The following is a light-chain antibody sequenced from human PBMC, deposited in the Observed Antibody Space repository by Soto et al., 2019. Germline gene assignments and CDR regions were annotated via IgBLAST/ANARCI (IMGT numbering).Light chain of an antibody. Sequence: QSALTQPASVSGSPGQSITISCTGTISDVSGYNFVSWYQQYPGKAPKLMIYDVSNRPSGVSNRFSGSKSGNTASLTISGLQAEDEADYYCSSYTRSNTYVFGAGTKVTVL. J-gene: IGLJ1*01. CDR3: SSYTRSNTYV. V-gene: IGLV2-14*03. CDR1: ISDVSGYNF. CDR2: DVS.